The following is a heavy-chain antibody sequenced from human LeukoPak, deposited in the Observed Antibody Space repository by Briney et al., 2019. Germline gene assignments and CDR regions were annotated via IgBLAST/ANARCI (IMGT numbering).Heavy chain of an antibody. D-gene: IGHD3-9*01. V-gene: IGHV3-23*01. CDR1: GFTFSSYA. J-gene: IGHJ4*02. CDR3: AKDRSYDILTGRFDY. CDR2: ISGSGGST. Sequence: AGGSLRLSCAASGFTFSSYAMSWVRQAPGKGLEWVSAISGSGGSTYYADSVKGRFTISRDNSKNTLYLQMNSLRAEDTAVYYCAKDRSYDILTGRFDYWGQGTLVTVSS.